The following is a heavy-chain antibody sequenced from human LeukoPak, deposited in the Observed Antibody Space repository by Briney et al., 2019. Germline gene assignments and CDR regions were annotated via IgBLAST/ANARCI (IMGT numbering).Heavy chain of an antibody. Sequence: SQTLSLTCTVSGGSISSGDSYWSWIRQPQGKALEWIGYIYYSGSTYYNPSLKSRVTISVDTSKNQFSLKLSSVTAADTAVYYCARDSRTPRTGDYYFDYWGQGTLVTVSS. V-gene: IGHV4-30-4*08. J-gene: IGHJ4*02. CDR1: GGSISSGDSY. CDR2: IYYSGST. D-gene: IGHD7-27*01. CDR3: ARDSRTPRTGDYYFDY.